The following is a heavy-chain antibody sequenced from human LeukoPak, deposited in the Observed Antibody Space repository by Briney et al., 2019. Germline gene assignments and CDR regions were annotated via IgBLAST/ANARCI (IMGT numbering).Heavy chain of an antibody. CDR2: IFYSGST. V-gene: IGHV4-59*01. CDR3: ATSSGYYYFDY. Sequence: SETPSLTCTVSGASISSYYWSWIRQPPGKGLEWIGYIFYSGSTTYNPSLKSRVTISVDTSKNQFSLKLSSVTAADTAVYYCATSSGYYYFDYWGQGTLVTVSS. J-gene: IGHJ4*02. CDR1: GASISSYY. D-gene: IGHD3-22*01.